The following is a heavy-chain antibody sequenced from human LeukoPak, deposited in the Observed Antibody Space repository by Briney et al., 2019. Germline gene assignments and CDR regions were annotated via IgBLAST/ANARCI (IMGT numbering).Heavy chain of an antibody. CDR2: ISFDGGNK. J-gene: IGHJ6*02. V-gene: IGHV3-30*03. CDR1: GFTFSSHG. Sequence: PGGSLRLSCAASGFTFSSHGMHWVRQAPGKGLEWVAVISFDGGNKYYADSVKGRFTISRDNSKNTLYLQMNSLRAEDTAVYYCAREEYGMDVWGQGTTVTVSS. CDR3: AREEYGMDV.